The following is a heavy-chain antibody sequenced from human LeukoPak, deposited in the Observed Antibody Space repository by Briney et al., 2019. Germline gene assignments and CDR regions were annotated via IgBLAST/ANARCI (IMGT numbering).Heavy chain of an antibody. V-gene: IGHV4-38-2*01. J-gene: IGHJ4*02. CDR2: IYHSGST. Sequence: PSETLSLTCAVSGYSISSGYYWGWLRQPPGKGLEWIGSIYHSGSTYYNPSLKSRVTISVDTSKNQFSLKLSSVTAADTAVYYCARGGYSYLVDYWGQGTLVTVSS. D-gene: IGHD5-18*01. CDR1: GYSISSGYY. CDR3: ARGGYSYLVDY.